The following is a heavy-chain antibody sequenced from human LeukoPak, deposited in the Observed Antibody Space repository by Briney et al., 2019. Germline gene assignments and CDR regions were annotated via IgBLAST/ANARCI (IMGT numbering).Heavy chain of an antibody. CDR1: GGSISSSSYY. V-gene: IGHV4-61*05. D-gene: IGHD3-10*01. CDR3: ARVLNYYDSGSYYYYMDV. Sequence: SETLSLTCTVSGGSISSSSYYWGWIRQPPEKGLEWIGYIYSSGSTNYNPSLKSRVTISVDTSKNQFSLKLSSVTAADTAVYYCARVLNYYDSGSYYYYMDVWGKGTTVTISS. CDR2: IYSSGST. J-gene: IGHJ6*03.